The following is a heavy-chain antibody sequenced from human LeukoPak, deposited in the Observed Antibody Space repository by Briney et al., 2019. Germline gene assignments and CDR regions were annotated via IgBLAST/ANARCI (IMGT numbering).Heavy chain of an antibody. D-gene: IGHD2-2*01. J-gene: IGHJ4*02. CDR2: ISDSGGNT. V-gene: IGHV3-23*01. CDR1: GFTFSSYV. Sequence: PGGSLRLSCAASGFTFSSYVLSWVRQAPGKGLEWVSGISDSGGNTYYADSVKGRFTISRDNSKNTLFLQMNSLRVEDTAVYYCAQDSGYCSSTSCYGRFDYWGQGTLVTVSS. CDR3: AQDSGYCSSTSCYGRFDY.